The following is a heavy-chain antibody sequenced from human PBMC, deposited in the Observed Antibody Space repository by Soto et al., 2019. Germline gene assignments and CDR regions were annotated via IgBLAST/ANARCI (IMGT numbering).Heavy chain of an antibody. CDR1: GGSISSYY. CDR3: ARDGARKNYYDIDFDF. D-gene: IGHD3-22*01. J-gene: IGHJ4*02. CDR2: IYYSGST. Sequence: PSETLSLTCTVSGGSISSYYWSWIRQPPGKGLEWIGYIYYSGSTNYNPSLKSRVTISVDTSKNQFSLKLSSVTAADTAVYYCARDGARKNYYDIDFDFWGQGTLVTVSS. V-gene: IGHV4-59*01.